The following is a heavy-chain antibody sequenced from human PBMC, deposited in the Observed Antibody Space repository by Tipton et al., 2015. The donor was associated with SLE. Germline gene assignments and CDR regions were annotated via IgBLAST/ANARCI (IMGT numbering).Heavy chain of an antibody. D-gene: IGHD3-22*01. CDR1: GFTFSSYA. Sequence: VQLVQSGGGLVQPGGSLRLSCAASGFTFSSYAMSWVRQAPGKGLEWVSAISGSGGSTYYADSVKGRFTISRDNSKNTLYLQMNSLRAEDTAVYYCARDGITVYYDSSGYQPSYYFDYWGQGTLVTVSS. CDR3: ARDGITVYYDSSGYQPSYYFDY. J-gene: IGHJ4*02. V-gene: IGHV3-23*04. CDR2: ISGSGGST.